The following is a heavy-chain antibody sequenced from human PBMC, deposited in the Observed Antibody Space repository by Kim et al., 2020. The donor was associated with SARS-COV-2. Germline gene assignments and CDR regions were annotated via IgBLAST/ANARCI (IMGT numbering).Heavy chain of an antibody. CDR2: MNPYSGNT. CDR1: GYTFINYD. V-gene: IGHV1-8*01. Sequence: ASVKVSCKASGYTFINYDINWVRQATGQGLEWMGWMNPYSGNTGYAQKLQGRVTMTRNTSINTAYMELSSLGSEDTAVYYCAIASPAYNWGNRGNWFDPWGQGTLVTVSS. D-gene: IGHD1-20*01. CDR3: AIASPAYNWGNRGNWFDP. J-gene: IGHJ5*02.